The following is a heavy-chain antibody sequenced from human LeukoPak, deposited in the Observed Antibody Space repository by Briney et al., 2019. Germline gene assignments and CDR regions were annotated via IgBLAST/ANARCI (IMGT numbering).Heavy chain of an antibody. CDR1: GGSFSGYY. CDR3: ARWSDYYDSSGYSGLDY. D-gene: IGHD3-22*01. V-gene: IGHV4-34*01. Sequence: SETLSLTCAVYGGSFSGYYWSWIRQPPGKGLEWTGEINHSGSTNYNPSLKSRVTISVDTSKNQFSLKLSSVTAADTAVYYCARWSDYYDSSGYSGLDYWGQGTLVTVSS. J-gene: IGHJ4*02. CDR2: INHSGST.